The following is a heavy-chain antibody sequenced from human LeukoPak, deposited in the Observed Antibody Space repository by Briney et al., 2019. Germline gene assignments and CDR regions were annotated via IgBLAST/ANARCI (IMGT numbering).Heavy chain of an antibody. CDR2: INPNSGGT. CDR3: ARDKGWSYNWFDP. Sequence: ASVKVSCKASGYTFTDYYMHWVRQAPGQGLEWMGWINPNSGGTNYAQKFQGRVTMTRDTSISTAYMELSSLRSEDTAVYYCARDKGWSYNWFDPWGQGTLVTVSS. J-gene: IGHJ5*02. V-gene: IGHV1-2*02. CDR1: GYTFTDYY. D-gene: IGHD6-19*01.